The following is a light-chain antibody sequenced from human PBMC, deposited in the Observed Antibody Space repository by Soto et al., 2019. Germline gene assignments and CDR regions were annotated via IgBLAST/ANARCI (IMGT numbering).Light chain of an antibody. CDR1: QAISNY. CDR3: QKYNSA. CDR2: AAS. J-gene: IGKJ4*01. Sequence: DIQMTQSPSSLSATVGDRVTITCRASQAISNYLAWYQQKPGKVPKLLIYAASTLQSGVPSRFSGSGSGTDFTLTISSLQPEDVATYYCQKYNSAFGGGTKVEIK. V-gene: IGKV1-27*01.